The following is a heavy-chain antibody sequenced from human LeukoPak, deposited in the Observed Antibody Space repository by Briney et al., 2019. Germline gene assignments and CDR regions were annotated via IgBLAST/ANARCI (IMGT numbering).Heavy chain of an antibody. CDR2: IYYSGST. Sequence: SETLSLTCTVSGGSISSSSYYWGWIRQPPGKGLEWIGSIYYSGSTYYNPSLKSRVTISVDTSKNQFSLKLSSVTAADTAVYYCAWMYSSGWYLESDWGQGTLVTVSS. V-gene: IGHV4-39*01. J-gene: IGHJ4*02. CDR1: GGSISSSSYY. D-gene: IGHD6-19*01. CDR3: AWMYSSGWYLESD.